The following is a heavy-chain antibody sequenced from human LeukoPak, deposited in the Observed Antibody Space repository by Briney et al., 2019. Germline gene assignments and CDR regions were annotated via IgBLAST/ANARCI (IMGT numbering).Heavy chain of an antibody. J-gene: IGHJ4*02. D-gene: IGHD1-1*01. Sequence: PSETLSLTCVVYGGSFSAYYWSWVRQPPGKGLEWIGEINNSGSTNYNPSLKSRVTISVDTSKSQFSLKLSSVTAADTAVYYCARVDRAMSTTGTLGDWGQGTVVTVSS. V-gene: IGHV4-34*01. CDR3: ARVDRAMSTTGTLGD. CDR2: INNSGST. CDR1: GGSFSAYY.